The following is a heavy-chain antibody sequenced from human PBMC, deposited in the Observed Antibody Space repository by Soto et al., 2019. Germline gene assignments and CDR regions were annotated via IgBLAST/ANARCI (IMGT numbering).Heavy chain of an antibody. CDR1: GFTFSSYG. J-gene: IGHJ6*02. CDR2: IWYDGSNK. Sequence: QVQLVESGGGVVQPGRSLRLSCAASGFTFSSYGMHWVRQAPGKGLEWVAVIWYDGSNKYYADSGKGRFTIPRDNSKNTLSLQTTTLSTNDTAVYYCARDGRYCGCDCYSYYYYFGIAVWGQGTTVTVSS. V-gene: IGHV3-33*01. CDR3: ARDGRYCGCDCYSYYYYFGIAV. D-gene: IGHD2-21*02.